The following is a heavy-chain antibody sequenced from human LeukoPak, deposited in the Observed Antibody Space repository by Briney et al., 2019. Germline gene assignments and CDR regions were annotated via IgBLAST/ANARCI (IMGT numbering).Heavy chain of an antibody. CDR1: GVSLSSSSYY. D-gene: IGHD6-19*01. CDR3: ARQRSEQWLIPYYFDY. CDR2: INYSGST. J-gene: IGHJ4*02. Sequence: SETLSLTCTVSGVSLSSSSYYWGWIRQPPGKGLEWIGSINYSGSTHHNPSLKSRVTISVDTAKNQFSLKLSSVTAADTAVYYCARQRSEQWLIPYYFDYWGQGTLVSVSS. V-gene: IGHV4-39*01.